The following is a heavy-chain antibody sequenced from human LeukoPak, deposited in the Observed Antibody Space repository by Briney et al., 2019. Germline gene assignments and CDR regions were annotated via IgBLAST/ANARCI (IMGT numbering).Heavy chain of an antibody. CDR3: ARELRYCSSTSCQSHLDY. Sequence: ASVKVSCKASGGTFSSYAISWVRQAPGQGLEWMGGIIPIFGTANYAQKFQGRVTITTDESTSTAYMELSSLRSEDTAVYYCARELRYCSSTSCQSHLDYWGQGTLVTVSS. CDR2: IIPIFGTA. D-gene: IGHD2-2*01. J-gene: IGHJ4*02. V-gene: IGHV1-69*05. CDR1: GGTFSSYA.